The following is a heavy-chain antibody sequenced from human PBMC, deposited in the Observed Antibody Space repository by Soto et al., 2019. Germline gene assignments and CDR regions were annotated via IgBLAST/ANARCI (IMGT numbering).Heavy chain of an antibody. D-gene: IGHD3-22*01. CDR1: GGSFSGYY. V-gene: IGHV4-34*01. CDR3: ARVWYYYDSSGSPLDY. J-gene: IGHJ4*02. Sequence: SETLSLTCAVYGGSFSGYYWSWIRQPPGKGLEWIGEINHSGSTNYNPSLKSRVTIAVDTSKNQFSLKLSSVTAADTAVYYCARVWYYYDSSGSPLDYWGQGTLVTVSS. CDR2: INHSGST.